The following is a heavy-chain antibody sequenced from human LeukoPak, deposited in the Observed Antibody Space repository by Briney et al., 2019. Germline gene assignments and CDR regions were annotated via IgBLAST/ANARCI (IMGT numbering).Heavy chain of an antibody. CDR3: AKPSGSGTFVFDY. D-gene: IGHD3-10*01. Sequence: PGGSLRLSCAASGFTFSSYAMSWVRQAPGKGLEWVSAISGSGGSTYYADSVKGRFTISRDNSKNTLFLQMNSLRAEDTAVYYCAKPSGSGTFVFDYWGQGTLVTVSS. CDR2: ISGSGGST. J-gene: IGHJ4*02. V-gene: IGHV3-23*01. CDR1: GFTFSSYA.